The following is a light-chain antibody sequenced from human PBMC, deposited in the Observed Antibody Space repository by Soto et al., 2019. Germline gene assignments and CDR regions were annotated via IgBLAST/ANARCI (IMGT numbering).Light chain of an antibody. Sequence: QSALTQPASVSGSPGQSITISCTGTSSDVGDYNYVSWYQQHPDKAPKLMIYDVSNRPSGVSNRFSGSKSGNTASLTISGLQAEDEADYYCSSYTSSSTLYVFGPGTKVTVL. CDR1: SSDVGDYNY. CDR2: DVS. CDR3: SSYTSSSTLYV. J-gene: IGLJ1*01. V-gene: IGLV2-14*03.